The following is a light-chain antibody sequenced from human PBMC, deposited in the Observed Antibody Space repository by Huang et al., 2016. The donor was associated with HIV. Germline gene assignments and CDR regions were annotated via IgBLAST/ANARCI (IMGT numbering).Light chain of an antibody. CDR1: QSVGSY. CDR3: HQHSSWPGT. J-gene: IGKJ1*01. CDR2: DAS. Sequence: DIVLTQSPATLSLSPGERATLSCRAGQSVGSYLAWYQQTPDQAPRLLVSDASHRATGIPARFSGSGSGTDFTLTISSLEPEDFAVYYCHQHSSWPGTFGQGTRVEIK. V-gene: IGKV3-11*01.